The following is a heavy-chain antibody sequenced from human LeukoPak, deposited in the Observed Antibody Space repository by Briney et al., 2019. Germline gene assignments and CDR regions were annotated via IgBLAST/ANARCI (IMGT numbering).Heavy chain of an antibody. CDR1: GYTFTSYD. CDR3: ATDVRYGGFDY. J-gene: IGHJ4*02. Sequence: ASVKVSCKASGYTFTSYDINWVRQATGQGLEWMGWMNPNSGNTGYAQKFQGRVTMTEDTSTDTAYMELSSLRSEDTAVYYCATDVRYGGFDYWGQGTLVTVSS. CDR2: MNPNSGNT. V-gene: IGHV1-8*01. D-gene: IGHD3-10*02.